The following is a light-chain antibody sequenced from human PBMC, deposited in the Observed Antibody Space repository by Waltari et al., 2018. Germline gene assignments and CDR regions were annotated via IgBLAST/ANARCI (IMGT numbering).Light chain of an antibody. Sequence: DVQMTQSPSSLSAFVGHRVIITCQASQDIRNSLNWYQQKSGKAPRLLIYDASNLETGVPSRFSGSESGTHFTFTISNLQPEDTATYYCQQHDNLPPTFGQGTKLEIK. CDR3: QQHDNLPPT. V-gene: IGKV1-33*01. CDR2: DAS. J-gene: IGKJ2*01. CDR1: QDIRNS.